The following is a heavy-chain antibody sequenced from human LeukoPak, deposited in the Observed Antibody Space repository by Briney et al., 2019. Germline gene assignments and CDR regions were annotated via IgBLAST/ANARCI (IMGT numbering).Heavy chain of an antibody. CDR2: ISGSGGST. J-gene: IGHJ3*02. Sequence: GGSLRLSCAASGFTFSSDAMNWVRQAPGKGLDWVSAISGSGGSTYYADSVKGRFTISRDNSKNTLYLQMNSLRAEDTAVYYCAKEAVGATARGAFDIWGQGTMVTVSS. CDR1: GFTFSSDA. CDR3: AKEAVGATARGAFDI. V-gene: IGHV3-23*01. D-gene: IGHD1-26*01.